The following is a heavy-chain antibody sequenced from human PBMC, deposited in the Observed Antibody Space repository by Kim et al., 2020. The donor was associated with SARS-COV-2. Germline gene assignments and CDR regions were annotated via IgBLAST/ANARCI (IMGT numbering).Heavy chain of an antibody. CDR1: GGSISSSSYY. Sequence: SETLSLTCTVSGGSISSSSYYWGWIRQPPGKGLEWIGSIYYSGSTYYNPSLKSRVTISVDTSKNQFSLKLSSVTAADTAVYYCASLSYSSGWTDYWGQGTLATVAS. J-gene: IGHJ4*02. V-gene: IGHV4-39*01. CDR2: IYYSGST. CDR3: ASLSYSSGWTDY. D-gene: IGHD6-19*01.